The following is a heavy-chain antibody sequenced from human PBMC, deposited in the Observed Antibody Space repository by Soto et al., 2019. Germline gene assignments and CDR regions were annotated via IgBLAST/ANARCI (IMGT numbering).Heavy chain of an antibody. CDR1: GLTLSASW. V-gene: IGHV3-7*04. CDR3: GRGGGNFDY. J-gene: IGHJ4*02. D-gene: IGHD3-16*01. Sequence: EVQLVESGGGLVQPGGSLRLTCAGSGLTLSASWMSWVRQAPGKGLEWVANINRDGSDKYYVDSVKGRFTISRDNGKNFLELERDSLGAEDTAVYYWGRGGGNFDYWGQGTLVTVSS. CDR2: INRDGSDK.